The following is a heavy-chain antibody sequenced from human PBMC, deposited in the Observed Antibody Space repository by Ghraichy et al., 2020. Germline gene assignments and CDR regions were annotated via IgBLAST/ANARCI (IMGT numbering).Heavy chain of an antibody. J-gene: IGHJ4*02. CDR3: ARVPTVSSGGFVDY. Sequence: GGSLRLSCAASGFNFSNFYMTWVRQAPGKGLEWVANIKEDEGQKYYVDSVKGRFTISRDIAKSSLYLLMHSLRADDTAMYYCARVPTVSSGGFVDYWGQGTLVTVSS. CDR1: GFNFSNFY. D-gene: IGHD1-26*01. CDR2: IKEDEGQK. V-gene: IGHV3-7*03.